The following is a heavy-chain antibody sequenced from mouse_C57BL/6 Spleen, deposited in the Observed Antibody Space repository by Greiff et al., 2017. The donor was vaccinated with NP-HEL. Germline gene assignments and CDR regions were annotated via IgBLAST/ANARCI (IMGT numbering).Heavy chain of an antibody. J-gene: IGHJ2*01. CDR3: ARGRTTVSFDY. D-gene: IGHD1-1*01. CDR2: IYPGDGDT. V-gene: IGHV1-80*01. Sequence: QVQLQQSGAELVKPGASVKISCKASGYAFSSYWMNWVKQRPGKGLEWIGQIYPGDGDTNYKGKFKGKATLTADKSSSTAYMQLSSLTSEDSAVYFCARGRTTVSFDYWGQGTTLTVSS. CDR1: GYAFSSYW.